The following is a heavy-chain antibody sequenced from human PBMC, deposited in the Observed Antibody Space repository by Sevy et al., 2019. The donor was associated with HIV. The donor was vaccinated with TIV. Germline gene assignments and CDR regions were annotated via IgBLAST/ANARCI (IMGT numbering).Heavy chain of an antibody. CDR2: ISGNGGT. J-gene: IGHJ4*02. D-gene: IGHD6-19*01. V-gene: IGHV3-23*01. CDR3: AKDPKVAGTFPYYFDY. CDR1: GFTFSSYA. Sequence: GGSLRLSCAASGFTFSSYAMSWVRQAPGKGLEWVSIISGNGGTYYADSVKGRFTISRDNSKNTRYRQMNSLRAEETAVYYCAKDPKVAGTFPYYFDYWGQGTLVTVSS.